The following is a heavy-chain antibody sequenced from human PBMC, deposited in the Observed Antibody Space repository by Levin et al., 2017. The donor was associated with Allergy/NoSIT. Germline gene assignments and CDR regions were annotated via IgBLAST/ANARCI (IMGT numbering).Heavy chain of an antibody. CDR3: SASKEGRVTYNDFWSGLAPVDL. D-gene: IGHD3-3*01. CDR1: GFTFSTYA. Sequence: GGSLRLSCAASGFTFSTYAMSWVRQAPGKGLEWVSVISGGGAGTYYTDSVRGRFTIFRDNSKNTLYLQLNSLRDEDTAVYYCSASKEGRVTYNDFWSGLAPVDLWGQGTAVTLSS. J-gene: IGHJ3*01. V-gene: IGHV3-23*01. CDR2: ISGGGAGT.